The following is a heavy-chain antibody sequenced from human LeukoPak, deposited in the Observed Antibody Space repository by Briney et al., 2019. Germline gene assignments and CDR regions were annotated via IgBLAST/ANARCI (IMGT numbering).Heavy chain of an antibody. V-gene: IGHV3-9*01. D-gene: IGHD3-3*01. CDR3: AKGLRYYDFWSGYYT. CDR2: ISWNSGSI. J-gene: IGHJ5*02. CDR1: GFTFDDYA. Sequence: GRSLRLSCAASGFTFDDYAMHWVRQAPGKGLEWVSGISWNSGSIGYADSVKGRFTISRDNAKNSLYLQMNSLRAEDTALYYCAKGLRYYDFWSGYYTWGQGTLVTVSS.